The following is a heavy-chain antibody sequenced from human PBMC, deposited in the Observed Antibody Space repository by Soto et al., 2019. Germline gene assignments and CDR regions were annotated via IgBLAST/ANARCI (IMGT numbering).Heavy chain of an antibody. CDR3: ARGHGHGDYDYFDY. V-gene: IGHV1-69*01. D-gene: IGHD4-17*01. Sequence: QVQLVQSGAEVKKPGSSVKVACKASGGTFSSYAISWVRQAPGEGLEWMGGIIPIFGTANYAQKFQGRVTITADESPRTAYMELGSLRYEDTAVYYCARGHGHGDYDYFDYWGQGTQVTVSS. CDR1: GGTFSSYA. J-gene: IGHJ4*02. CDR2: IIPIFGTA.